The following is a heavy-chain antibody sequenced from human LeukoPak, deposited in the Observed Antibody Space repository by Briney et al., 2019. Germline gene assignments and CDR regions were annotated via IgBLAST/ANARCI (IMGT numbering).Heavy chain of an antibody. Sequence: PSETLSLTCSISGDSINSGGYYWNWIRPPPGKGLEWLGYIHSGGNAYFNASVEGRRSISLDKSQNQFFLRLTSVTAADTAVYFCARDHYDSRGDYVVEYWGQGTLVTVSS. CDR2: IHSGGNA. CDR1: GDSINSGGYY. CDR3: ARDHYDSRGDYVVEY. D-gene: IGHD3-22*01. J-gene: IGHJ4*02. V-gene: IGHV4-31*03.